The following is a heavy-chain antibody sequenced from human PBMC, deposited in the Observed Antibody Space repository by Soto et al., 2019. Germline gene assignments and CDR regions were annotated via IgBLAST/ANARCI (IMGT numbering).Heavy chain of an antibody. Sequence: QVQLVQAGAAVKKPGASVKVSCKASGYTFTSSAMNWVRQAPGQRREWMGWINAGNVNTKYSQKFQGRVTITRDTSARTAYMELSSLRSEDTAVYYCALYYDFWSGYPIYYYYDYMDVWGKGTTVTVSS. CDR2: INAGNVNT. V-gene: IGHV1-3*01. D-gene: IGHD3-3*01. CDR1: GYTFTSSA. J-gene: IGHJ6*03. CDR3: ALYYDFWSGYPIYYYYDYMDV.